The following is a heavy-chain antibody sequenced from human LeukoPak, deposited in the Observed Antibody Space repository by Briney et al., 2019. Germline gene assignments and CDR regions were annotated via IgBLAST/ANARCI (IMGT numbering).Heavy chain of an antibody. D-gene: IGHD3-16*01. Sequence: GGSLRLSCAASGFTFSSYGMHWVRQAPGKGLEWVAFIRYDGSNKYYADSVKGRFTISRDNAKNTLYLQMNSLRAEDTAVYCCARVRWGGLYYFDYWGQGTLVTVSS. CDR1: GFTFSSYG. CDR3: ARVRWGGLYYFDY. J-gene: IGHJ4*02. V-gene: IGHV3-30*02. CDR2: IRYDGSNK.